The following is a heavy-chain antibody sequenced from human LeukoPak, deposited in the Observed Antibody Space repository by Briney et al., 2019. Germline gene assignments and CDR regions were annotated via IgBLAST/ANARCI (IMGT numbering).Heavy chain of an antibody. J-gene: IGHJ4*02. CDR3: ARGQMAGIAARRDFDY. CDR2: MNPNSGNT. V-gene: IGHV1-8*01. D-gene: IGHD6-6*01. Sequence: GASVKVSCKASGYTFTSYDINWVRQATGQGLEWMGWMNPNSGNTGYAQKFRGRVTMTRNTATREAYMELSSLRSEDTAVYYCARGQMAGIAARRDFDYWGQGTLVAVSS. CDR1: GYTFTSYD.